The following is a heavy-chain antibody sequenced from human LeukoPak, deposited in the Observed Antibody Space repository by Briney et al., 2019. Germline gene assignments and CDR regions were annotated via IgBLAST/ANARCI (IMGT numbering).Heavy chain of an antibody. CDR3: AKGGGILSSCPLN. CDR1: GFTFDDYA. Sequence: GRSLRLSCAASGFTFDDYAMHWVRQAPGKGLEWVSGISWNSGSIGYADSVKGRFTISRDNAKNSLYLQMNSLRAEDMALYYCAKGGGILSSCPLNSGQGTLVTVSS. J-gene: IGHJ4*02. CDR2: ISWNSGSI. V-gene: IGHV3-9*03. D-gene: IGHD6-13*01.